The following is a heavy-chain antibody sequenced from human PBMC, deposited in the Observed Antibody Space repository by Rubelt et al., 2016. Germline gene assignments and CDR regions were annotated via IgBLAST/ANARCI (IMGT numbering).Heavy chain of an antibody. J-gene: IGHJ4*02. D-gene: IGHD1-26*01. Sequence: QVQLVQSGAEVKKPGASVKVSCKASGYTFTSYAMHWVRQAPGQRLEWMGWINAGPGNTKYSQKFQGRVTSTRDTSASTAYMELSSLRSEDTAVYYCARDIYSGSYYGYWGQGTLVTVSS. CDR2: INAGPGNT. CDR3: ARDIYSGSYYGY. V-gene: IGHV1-3*01. CDR1: GYTFTSYA.